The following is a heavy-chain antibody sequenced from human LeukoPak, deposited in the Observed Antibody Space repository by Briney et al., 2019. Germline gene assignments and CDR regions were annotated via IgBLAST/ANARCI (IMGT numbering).Heavy chain of an antibody. V-gene: IGHV1-2*02. D-gene: IGHD6-13*01. CDR2: INPNSGGT. CDR3: ARTEVAAAGTRYFQH. Sequence: ASVTVSCTASGYTFTVYYMHWVRQAPGQGLEWMGWINPNSGGTNYAQKFQGRVTMTRDTSISTAYMELSRLRSDDTAVYYCARTEVAAAGTRYFQHWGQGTLVTVSS. J-gene: IGHJ1*01. CDR1: GYTFTVYY.